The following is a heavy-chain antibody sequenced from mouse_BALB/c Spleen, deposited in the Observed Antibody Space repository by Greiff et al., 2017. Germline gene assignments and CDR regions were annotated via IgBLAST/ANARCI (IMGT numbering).Heavy chain of an antibody. J-gene: IGHJ3*01. CDR2: ISSGGGST. CDR1: GFAFSSYD. CDR3: ARLTGTGGFAY. D-gene: IGHD4-1*01. Sequence: EVQLVESGGGLVKPGGSLKLSCAASGFAFSSYDMSWVRQTPEKRLEWVAYISSGGGSTYYPDTVKGRFTISRDNAKNTLYLQMSSLKSEDTAMYYCARLTGTGGFAYWGQGTLVTVSA. V-gene: IGHV5-12-1*01.